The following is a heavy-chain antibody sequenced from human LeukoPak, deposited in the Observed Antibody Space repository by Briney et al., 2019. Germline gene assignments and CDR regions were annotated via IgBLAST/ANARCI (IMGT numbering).Heavy chain of an antibody. Sequence: GGSLRLSCAASGFTFSSYSMNWVRQAPGKGLEWVSSISSSSSYIYYADSVKGRFTISRDNAKNSLYLQMNSLRAEDTAVYYCARGVDGSGTYSEGYWGQGTLVTVSS. CDR3: ARGVDGSGTYSEGY. CDR1: GFTFSSYS. V-gene: IGHV3-21*01. J-gene: IGHJ4*02. CDR2: ISSSSSYI. D-gene: IGHD3-10*01.